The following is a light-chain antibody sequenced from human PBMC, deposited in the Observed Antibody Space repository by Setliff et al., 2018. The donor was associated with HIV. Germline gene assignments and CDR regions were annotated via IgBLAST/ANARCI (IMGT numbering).Light chain of an antibody. J-gene: IGLJ1*01. CDR3: SPYTSSSPYV. CDR1: SSDIGGYNF. CDR2: EVS. V-gene: IGLV2-14*01. Sequence: QSVLTQPASVSGSPGQSITISCTGTSSDIGGYNFVSWYQHHPGKAPKLMIYEVSNRPSGVSNRFSGSKSGNTASPTISGLQAEDGADYYCSPYTSSSPYVFGTGTKVTVL.